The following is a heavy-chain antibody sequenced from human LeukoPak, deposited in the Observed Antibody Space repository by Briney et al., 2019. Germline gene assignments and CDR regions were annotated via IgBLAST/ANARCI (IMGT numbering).Heavy chain of an antibody. Sequence: SETLSLTCTVSGVSISSGSYYWRWIRQPAGKGLEWIGRIYTSGSTNYNPSLKSRVTISVDTSKNQSSMKLSSVTAADTDVYYCAREGDGFDYWGQGTLVTVSS. J-gene: IGHJ4*02. CDR2: IYTSGST. CDR3: AREGDGFDY. D-gene: IGHD3-10*01. CDR1: GVSISSGSYY. V-gene: IGHV4-61*02.